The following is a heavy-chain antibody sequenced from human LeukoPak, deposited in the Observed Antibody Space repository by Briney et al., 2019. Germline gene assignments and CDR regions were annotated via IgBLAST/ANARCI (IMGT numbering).Heavy chain of an antibody. CDR2: IFYSGST. CDR1: DVSINSSY. J-gene: IGHJ6*03. D-gene: IGHD3-10*01. Sequence: SETLSLTCSVSDVSINSSYWSWIRQPPGKGLEWIGYIFYSGSTHYNPSLKSRLTISVDKAKNQFSLKVNSVTAADTAVYYCARAIWFGEGFYFYMDVWGKGTTVTISS. CDR3: ARAIWFGEGFYFYMDV. V-gene: IGHV4-59*01.